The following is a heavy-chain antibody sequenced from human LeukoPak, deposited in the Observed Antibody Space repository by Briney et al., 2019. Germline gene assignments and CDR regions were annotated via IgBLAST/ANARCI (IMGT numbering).Heavy chain of an antibody. CDR3: ARNQGSSDDY. CDR2: INTDGSST. Sequence: GGSLRLSCAASVFTLRSYWMHWVRQSPGKGLVWVSRINTDGSSTSYADSVKGRFTISRDNAKNTLYLQMNSLRAEDTAVYYCARNQGSSDDYWGQGTLVTVSS. CDR1: VFTLRSYW. J-gene: IGHJ4*02. D-gene: IGHD3-10*01. V-gene: IGHV3-74*01.